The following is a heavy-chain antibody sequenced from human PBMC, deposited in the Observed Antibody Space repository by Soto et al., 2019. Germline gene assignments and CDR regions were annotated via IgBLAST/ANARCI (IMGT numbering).Heavy chain of an antibody. Sequence: ASVKVSCKASGYTFTRHGINWVRQDPGQGLEWMGWIIAYNGNTNYAQKLQGRVTMTTDTSTSTAYMELRSLRSDDTAVYYCARAATGSYDFWSGDSITWSVPWG. D-gene: IGHD3-3*01. CDR1: GYTFTRHG. V-gene: IGHV1-18*01. CDR3: ARAATGSYDFWSGDSITWSVP. CDR2: IIAYNGNT. J-gene: IGHJ5*02.